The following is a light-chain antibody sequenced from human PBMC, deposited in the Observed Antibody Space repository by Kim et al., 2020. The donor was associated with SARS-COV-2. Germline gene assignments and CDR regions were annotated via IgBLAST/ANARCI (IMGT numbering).Light chain of an antibody. CDR3: RRHTTHCWP. CDR2: RAS. Sequence: DIQLTHSPPFLSASVGDRVTITCRASQGISTYLAWYQQIPGKAPKLLIYRASTLQSGVTSRFSDSGSGTEYTLTISNLQPEDFAIYYCRRHTTHCWPFGHASRVDI. J-gene: IGKJ1*01. V-gene: IGKV1-9*01. CDR1: QGISTY.